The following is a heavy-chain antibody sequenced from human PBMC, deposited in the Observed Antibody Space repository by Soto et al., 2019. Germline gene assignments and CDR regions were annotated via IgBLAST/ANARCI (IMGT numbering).Heavy chain of an antibody. V-gene: IGHV4-31*03. D-gene: IGHD3-10*01. Sequence: QVQLQESGPGLVKPSQTLSLTCTVSGGSISSGGYYWSWIRQHPGKGLEWIGSIYYSGSTYYNPSRKSGVTTSVDTSKSRCALELSSVTAAVTAVYYCARGVLHWGQGTLVTVSS. CDR2: IYYSGST. CDR3: ARGVLH. J-gene: IGHJ4*02. CDR1: GGSISSGGYY.